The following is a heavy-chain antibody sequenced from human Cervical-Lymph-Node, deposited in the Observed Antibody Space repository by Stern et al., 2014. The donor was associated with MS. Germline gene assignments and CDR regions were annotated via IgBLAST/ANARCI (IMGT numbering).Heavy chain of an antibody. CDR2: IVPMFAKA. Sequence: QVQLVQSGAEVKKPGSSVRVSCKASGGSFKSYAFNWLRQAPGQGLEVMGDIVPMFAKANYAQKFQGRVTVTADEATNTVYMELSFLTSEDTAVYYCARERSIHYPAFAPWGQGTLVTVSS. J-gene: IGHJ5*02. CDR1: GGSFKSYA. V-gene: IGHV1-69*01. CDR3: ARERSIHYPAFAP. D-gene: IGHD3-10*01.